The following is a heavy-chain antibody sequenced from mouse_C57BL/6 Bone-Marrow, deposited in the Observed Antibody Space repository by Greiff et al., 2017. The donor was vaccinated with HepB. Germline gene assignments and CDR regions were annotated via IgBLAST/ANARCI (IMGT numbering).Heavy chain of an antibody. D-gene: IGHD2-4*01. Sequence: VQLQQSGPDLVKPGASVKISCKASGYTFTDYYMNWVKQSHGKSLEWIGDINPNNGGTSYNQKFKGKATLTVDKSSSTAYMELRSLPSEDSAVYYCARQDYDGWYFDVWGTGTTVTVSS. V-gene: IGHV1-26*01. CDR1: GYTFTDYY. CDR3: ARQDYDGWYFDV. J-gene: IGHJ1*03. CDR2: INPNNGGT.